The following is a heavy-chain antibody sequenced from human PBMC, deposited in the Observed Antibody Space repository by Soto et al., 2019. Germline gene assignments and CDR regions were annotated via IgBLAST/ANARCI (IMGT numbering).Heavy chain of an antibody. V-gene: IGHV3-30*03. CDR1: GFTFSSYG. CDR2: ISYDGSNK. CDR3: ARDHISSGSLVDY. D-gene: IGHD6-19*01. J-gene: IGHJ4*02. Sequence: GGSLRLSCAASGFTFSSYGMHWVRQAPGKGLEWVAVISYDGSNKYYADSVKGRFTISRDNSKNTLYLQMNSLRAEDTAVYYCARDHISSGSLVDYWGQGTLVTV.